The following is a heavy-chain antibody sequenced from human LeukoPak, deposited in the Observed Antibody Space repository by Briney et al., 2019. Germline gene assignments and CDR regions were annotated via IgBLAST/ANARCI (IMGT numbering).Heavy chain of an antibody. J-gene: IGHJ4*02. V-gene: IGHV3-9*01. CDR2: ISWNSGSI. CDR1: GFTFDDYA. D-gene: IGHD4-17*01. CDR3: AKGHGDYVPFDY. Sequence: GGSLRLSCAASGFTFDDYAMHWVRQAPGKGLEWVSGISWNSGSIGYADSVKGRSTISRDNAKNSLYLQMNSLRAEDTALYYCAKGHGDYVPFDYWGQGTLVTVSS.